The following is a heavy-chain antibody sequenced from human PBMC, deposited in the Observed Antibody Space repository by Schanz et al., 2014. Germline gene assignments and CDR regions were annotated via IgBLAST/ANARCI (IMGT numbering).Heavy chain of an antibody. Sequence: VQLVESGGGLVKPGGSLRLSCVASGFIFSSYNMNWIRQAPGKGLEWVSYISNSGYTIYYADSVKGRFTISRDNAKNSLYLQMNSLRAEDTAVYYCARAPPPYSSSPYYWYYGMDVWGQGTTVTVSS. CDR3: ARAPPPYSSSPYYWYYGMDV. J-gene: IGHJ6*02. D-gene: IGHD6-6*01. CDR1: GFIFSSYN. V-gene: IGHV3-11*01. CDR2: ISNSGYTI.